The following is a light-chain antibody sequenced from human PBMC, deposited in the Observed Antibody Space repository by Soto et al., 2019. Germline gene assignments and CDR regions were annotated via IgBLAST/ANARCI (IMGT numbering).Light chain of an antibody. CDR2: VAS. CDR3: QQLNSYPIT. Sequence: DIQLTQSPSFLSASVGDRVTITCRASQGISSSLAWYQQKPGKAPNLLISVASTLQSGVPSSFSGSGSGTEFTLTISSLQPEDSATYYCQQLNSYPITFGQGTRLEIK. V-gene: IGKV1-9*01. J-gene: IGKJ5*01. CDR1: QGISSS.